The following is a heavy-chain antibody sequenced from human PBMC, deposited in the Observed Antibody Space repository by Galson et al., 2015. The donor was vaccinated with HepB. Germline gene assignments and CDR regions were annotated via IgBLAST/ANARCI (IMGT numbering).Heavy chain of an antibody. V-gene: IGHV4-31*03. CDR1: GGSISSGGYY. CDR2: IYYSGST. CDR3: ARTITSYGLEYQLLPTYYFDY. J-gene: IGHJ4*02. D-gene: IGHD2-2*01. Sequence: TLSLTCTVSGGSISSGGYYWSWIRQHPGKGLEWIGYIYYSGSTYYNPSLKSRVTISVDTSKNQFSLKLSSVTAADTAVYYCARTITSYGLEYQLLPTYYFDYWGQGTLVTVSS.